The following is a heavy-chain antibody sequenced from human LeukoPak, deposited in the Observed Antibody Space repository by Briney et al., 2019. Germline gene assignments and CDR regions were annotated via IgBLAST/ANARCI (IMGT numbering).Heavy chain of an antibody. Sequence: SETLSLTCTVSGGSISGYYWSWIRQPPGKGLEWIGYIHYSGSTRYNPSLENRVTISVDTSMNQFSLNLTSVTAADTAVYYCASRAAFCGDDCFRFDYWGQGTLVTVSS. CDR1: GGSISGYY. D-gene: IGHD2-21*02. CDR2: IHYSGST. CDR3: ASRAAFCGDDCFRFDY. J-gene: IGHJ4*02. V-gene: IGHV4-59*01.